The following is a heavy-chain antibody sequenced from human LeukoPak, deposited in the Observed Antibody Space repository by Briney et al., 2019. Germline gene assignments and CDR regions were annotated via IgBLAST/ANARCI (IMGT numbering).Heavy chain of an antibody. CDR2: INPNSGGT. CDR3: ARGSGWYYYYYGMDV. CDR1: GYTFTGYY. D-gene: IGHD6-19*01. J-gene: IGHJ6*02. V-gene: IGHV1-2*02. Sequence: ASVKVSCKASGYTFTGYYMHWVRQAPGQGLEWMGWINPNSGGTNYAQKFQGRVTMTRDTSISTAYMELSRLRSDDTAVYYCARGSGWYYYYYGMDVWGQGTTVTVSS.